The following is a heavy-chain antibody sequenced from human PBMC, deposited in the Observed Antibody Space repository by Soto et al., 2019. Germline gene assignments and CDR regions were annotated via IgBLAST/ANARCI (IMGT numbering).Heavy chain of an antibody. J-gene: IGHJ5*02. CDR2: IFYSGGT. CDR1: GGSILDSTYY. CDR3: ARQASGYYYGWFDP. Sequence: QLLLQESGPGLVKPSETLSLTCTVSGGSILDSTYYWAWIRQSPGKGLEWIGTIFYSGGTFYTPSLKCRVTMSVDTSNNQFSLKLSAVPAADTAVYYCARQASGYYYGWFDPWGQGTLFTVSS. V-gene: IGHV4-39*01. D-gene: IGHD3-22*01.